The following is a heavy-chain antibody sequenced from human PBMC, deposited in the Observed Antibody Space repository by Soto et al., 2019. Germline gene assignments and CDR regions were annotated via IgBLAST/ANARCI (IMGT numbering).Heavy chain of an antibody. CDR2: MDYSGGT. J-gene: IGHJ5*02. D-gene: IGHD3-10*01. V-gene: IGHV4-39*01. CDR3: SRRTPLYASESSSFDT. CDR1: GGSITSSDDY. Sequence: SETLSLTCAVSGGSITSSDDYWAWIRRPPGKGLEWIGTMDYSGGTNYSPSLMSRVTISADTSKNQFSLRLSSVTAADTAIYYCSRRTPLYASESSSFDTWGQRALVTVSS.